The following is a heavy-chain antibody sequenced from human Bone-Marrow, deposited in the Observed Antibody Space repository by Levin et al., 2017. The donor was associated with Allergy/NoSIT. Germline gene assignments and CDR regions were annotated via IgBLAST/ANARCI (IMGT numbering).Heavy chain of an antibody. CDR3: AKEGQDTAVVMARFTFDI. D-gene: IGHD5-18*01. CDR1: GFTFSTYG. CDR2: VSWDGGTT. Sequence: GGSLRLSCAASGFTFSTYGMHWVRQAPGKGLEWVAVVSWDGGTTYYADSVKGRFTISRDNSKNTLYLQMDSLRPEDTAVLYCAKEGQDTAVVMARFTFDIWGQGTMVTGSS. J-gene: IGHJ3*02. V-gene: IGHV3-30*18.